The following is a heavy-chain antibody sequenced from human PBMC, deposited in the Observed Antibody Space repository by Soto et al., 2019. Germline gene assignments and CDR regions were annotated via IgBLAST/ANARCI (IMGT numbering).Heavy chain of an antibody. Sequence: GGSLRLSCAASGFTVSSNYMSWVRQAPGKGLEWVSVIYSGGSTYYADSVKGRFTISRDNSKNTLYLQMNSLRAEDTAVYYCARVIKWFGVSHSAFDIWGQGTMVTVSS. V-gene: IGHV3-66*01. D-gene: IGHD3-10*01. CDR2: IYSGGST. CDR1: GFTVSSNY. J-gene: IGHJ3*02. CDR3: ARVIKWFGVSHSAFDI.